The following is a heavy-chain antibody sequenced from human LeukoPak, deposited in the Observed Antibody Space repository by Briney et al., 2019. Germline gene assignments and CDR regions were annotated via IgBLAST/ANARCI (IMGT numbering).Heavy chain of an antibody. V-gene: IGHV3-30*18. CDR1: GFTFSSYG. CDR3: AKVSYAAEAGEHDY. Sequence: GGSLRLFCAASGFTFSSYGMHWVRQAPGKGLEWVAVISYDGSNKYYADSVKGRFTISRDNSKNTLYLQMNSLRAEDTAVYYCAKVSYAAEAGEHDYWGQGTLVTVSS. J-gene: IGHJ4*02. D-gene: IGHD6-13*01. CDR2: ISYDGSNK.